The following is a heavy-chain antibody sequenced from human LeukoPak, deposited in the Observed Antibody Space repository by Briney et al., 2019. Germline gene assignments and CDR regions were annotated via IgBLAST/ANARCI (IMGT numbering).Heavy chain of an antibody. CDR3: ARALSGWYVDAFDL. V-gene: IGHV4-34*01. Sequence: SETLSLTCAVYGGSFSGHYWSWIRQPPGKGLEWIGEINHSGSTNYNPSLKSRVTISVDTSKNQFSLKLSSVTAADTAVYYCARALSGWYVDAFDLWGQGTMVTVSS. CDR1: GGSFSGHY. CDR2: INHSGST. D-gene: IGHD6-19*01. J-gene: IGHJ3*01.